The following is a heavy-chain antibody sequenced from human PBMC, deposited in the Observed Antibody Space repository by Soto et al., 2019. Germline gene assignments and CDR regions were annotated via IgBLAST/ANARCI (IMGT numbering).Heavy chain of an antibody. D-gene: IGHD6-13*01. CDR2: ISGGGGST. Sequence: EVQLLESGGGLVQPGGSLRLSCAASGFTFSSYAMSWVRQAPGKGLEWVSAISGGGGSTYYADSVKGRFTISRDNSKNTLYLQMISLRAEDTAVYYCAKIPHSSSWYLDAFDIWGQGTMVTVSS. V-gene: IGHV3-23*01. J-gene: IGHJ3*02. CDR1: GFTFSSYA. CDR3: AKIPHSSSWYLDAFDI.